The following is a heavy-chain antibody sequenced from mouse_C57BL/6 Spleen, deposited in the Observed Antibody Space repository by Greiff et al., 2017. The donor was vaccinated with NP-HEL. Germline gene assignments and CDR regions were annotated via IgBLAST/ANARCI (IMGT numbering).Heavy chain of an antibody. V-gene: IGHV1-85*01. Sequence: VQLQQSGPELVKPGASVKLSCKASGYTFTSYDLNWVKQRPGQGLEWIGWIYPRDGSTKYNEKFKGKATLTVDTSSSTAYMELHSLTSEDSAVYFCARNYYDYLYYFDYWGQGTTLTVSS. CDR1: GYTFTSYD. CDR2: IYPRDGST. CDR3: ARNYYDYLYYFDY. J-gene: IGHJ2*01. D-gene: IGHD2-4*01.